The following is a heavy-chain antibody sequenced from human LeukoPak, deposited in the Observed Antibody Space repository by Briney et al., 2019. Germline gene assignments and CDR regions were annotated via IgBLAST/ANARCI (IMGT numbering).Heavy chain of an antibody. CDR2: VNPNSGGT. J-gene: IGHJ5*02. CDR1: GYTFTGYY. Sequence: ASVKVSCKASGYTFTGYYMHWVRQAPGQGLEGMGWVNPNSGGTNYAQKFQGRVTMTRDTSISTAYMELSRLRSDDTAVYYCARDYGGQTGWFDPWGQGTLVTVSS. V-gene: IGHV1-2*02. D-gene: IGHD4-23*01. CDR3: ARDYGGQTGWFDP.